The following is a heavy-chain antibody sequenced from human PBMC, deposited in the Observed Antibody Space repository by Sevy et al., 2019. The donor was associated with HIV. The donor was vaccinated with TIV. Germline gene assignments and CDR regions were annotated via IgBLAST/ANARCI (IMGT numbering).Heavy chain of an antibody. V-gene: IGHV3-11*01. Sequence: GGSLRLSCAASGFIFSDYYMNWIRQAPGKGLECISYIGSGASTILYADSVKGRFTISRDNAKNSLYLQMNSLRADDTAVYYCAREDWNDVIDYWGQGTLVTVSS. CDR2: IGSGASTI. D-gene: IGHD1-1*01. CDR1: GFIFSDYY. CDR3: AREDWNDVIDY. J-gene: IGHJ4*02.